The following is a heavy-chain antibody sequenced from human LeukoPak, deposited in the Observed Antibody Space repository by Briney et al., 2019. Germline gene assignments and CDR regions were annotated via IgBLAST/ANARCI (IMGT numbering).Heavy chain of an antibody. Sequence: SETLSLTCAVYGGSFSGYYWSWIRQPPGKGLEWIGEINHSGSTNYNPSLKSRVTISVDTSKNQFSLKLSSVTAADTAVYYCARVVVTAVGYNAFDIWGQGTMVTVSS. J-gene: IGHJ3*02. CDR2: INHSGST. CDR3: ARVVVTAVGYNAFDI. CDR1: GGSFSGYY. D-gene: IGHD2-21*02. V-gene: IGHV4-34*01.